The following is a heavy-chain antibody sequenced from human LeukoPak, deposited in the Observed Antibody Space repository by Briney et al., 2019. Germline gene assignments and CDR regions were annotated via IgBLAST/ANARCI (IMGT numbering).Heavy chain of an antibody. CDR1: GFTVSSNS. V-gene: IGHV3-53*01. Sequence: PGGSLRLSCTVSGFTVSSNSMSWVRQAPGKGLEWVSFIYSDNTHYSDSVKGRFTISRDNPKNTLYLQMNSLRAEDTAVYYCARRAGAYPHPYDYWGQGTLVTVSS. CDR2: IYSDNT. CDR3: ARRAGAYPHPYDY. D-gene: IGHD3-16*01. J-gene: IGHJ4*02.